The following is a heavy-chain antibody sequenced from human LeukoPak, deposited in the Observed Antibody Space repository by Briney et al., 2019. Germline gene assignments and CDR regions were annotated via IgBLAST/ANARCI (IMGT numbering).Heavy chain of an antibody. CDR1: GGSISSGGYS. V-gene: IGHV4-30-2*01. D-gene: IGHD6-13*01. Sequence: SQTLSLTCAVSGGSISSGGYSWSWIRQPPGKGLEWIGYIYHSGSTYYNPSLKSRVTISVDRSKNQFSLKLSSVTAADTAVYYCARLAAAGTNWFDPSGQGTLVTVSS. CDR3: ARLAAAGTNWFDP. J-gene: IGHJ5*02. CDR2: IYHSGST.